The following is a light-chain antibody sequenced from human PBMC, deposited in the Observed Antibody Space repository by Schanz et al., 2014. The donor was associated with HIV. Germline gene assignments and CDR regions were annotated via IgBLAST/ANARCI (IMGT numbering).Light chain of an antibody. CDR2: GAS. J-gene: IGKJ2*01. CDR3: EQHKNRAPFT. V-gene: IGKV3D-20*02. Sequence: EIVMTQSPATLSVSPGERATLSCRASQTIGSSYLAWYQQRPGQAPRLLIYGASNRATGIPDRFSGGGSGTDFTLTISRLEPDDIATYYCEQHKNRAPFTFGQGTKLEIK. CDR1: QTIGSSY.